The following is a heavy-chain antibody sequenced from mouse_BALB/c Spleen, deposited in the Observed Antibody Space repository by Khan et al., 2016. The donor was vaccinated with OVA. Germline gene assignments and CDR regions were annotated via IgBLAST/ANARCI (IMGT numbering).Heavy chain of an antibody. CDR1: GFTFSSYV. D-gene: IGHD2-14*01. J-gene: IGHJ2*01. V-gene: IGHV5-6-5*01. Sequence: EVKLVESGGGLVKPGGSLKLSCAASGFTFSSYVMSWVRQTPEKRLAWVASIGSGGTPYYPDSVKGRFTISRDNAMNILYLQMSSLRSEDTAIYYCTREAYRYDEYYFDYWGQGTTLTVSS. CDR3: TREAYRYDEYYFDY. CDR2: IGSGGTP.